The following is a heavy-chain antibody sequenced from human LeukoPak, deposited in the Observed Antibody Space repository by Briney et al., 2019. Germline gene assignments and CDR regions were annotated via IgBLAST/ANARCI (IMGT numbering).Heavy chain of an antibody. D-gene: IGHD2-2*01. CDR3: AKEGGYRSSSSCYDGYYFDY. CDR2: ISGSGGST. V-gene: IGHV3-23*01. CDR1: GFTFSSYA. J-gene: IGHJ4*02. Sequence: GGSLRLSCAASGFTFSSYAMSWVRQAPGKGLEWVSGISGSGGSTYYADSVKGRFTISRDNSKNTLYLQMNSLRAEDTAVYYCAKEGGYRSSSSCYDGYYFDYWGQGTLVTVSS.